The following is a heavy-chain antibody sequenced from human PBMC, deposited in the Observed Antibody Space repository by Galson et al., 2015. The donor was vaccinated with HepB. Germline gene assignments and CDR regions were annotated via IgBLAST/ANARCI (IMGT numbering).Heavy chain of an antibody. CDR3: ARGEEGVDFRSGSFTLAAFDI. V-gene: IGHV1-69*13. CDR1: GGTFSNYP. D-gene: IGHD3-3*01. CDR2: IIPIFGTT. J-gene: IGHJ3*02. Sequence: SVKVSCKASGGTFSNYPVSWVRQAPGQGLEWMGGIIPIFGTTKYAQKFQGRVTVTADESTRTAYMELTNLRSDDTAVYYCARGEEGVDFRSGSFTLAAFDIWGQGTMVTVSS.